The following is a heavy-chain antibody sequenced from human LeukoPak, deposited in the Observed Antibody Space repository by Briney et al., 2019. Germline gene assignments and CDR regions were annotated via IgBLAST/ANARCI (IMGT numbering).Heavy chain of an antibody. J-gene: IGHJ4*02. CDR3: VKDADFWSGLDC. V-gene: IGHV3-9*01. CDR1: GFTFSSYA. D-gene: IGHD3-3*01. CDR2: ISWNSNTR. Sequence: GGSLRLSCAASGFTFSSYAMSWVRQAPGKGLEWVSGISWNSNTRVYAESVKGRFTISRDNAKHSLDLQMISLRAEDTALYYCVKDADFWSGLDCWGQGTLVTVSS.